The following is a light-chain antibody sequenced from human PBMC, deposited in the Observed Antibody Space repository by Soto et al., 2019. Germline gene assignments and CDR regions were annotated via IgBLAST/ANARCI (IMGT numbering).Light chain of an antibody. CDR3: QQYNNWPPT. V-gene: IGKV3-15*01. Sequence: ELLMRQPPATLSVSPGERATLSSRPSQSVRGNLAWYHQKPGQAPRLPTYGASPRATGIPARFSGSGSGTDFTLTISSLQSEDFAVYYCQQYNNWPPTFGQGTRLEIK. J-gene: IGKJ5*01. CDR1: QSVRGN. CDR2: GAS.